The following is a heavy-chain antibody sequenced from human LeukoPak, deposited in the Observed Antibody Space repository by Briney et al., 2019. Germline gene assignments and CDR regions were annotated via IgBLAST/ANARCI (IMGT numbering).Heavy chain of an antibody. Sequence: ASVKVSCKASGYTFTSYYMHWVRQAPGQGLEWMGIINPSGGSTSYEQKFQGRVTMTRDMSTSTVYMELSSLRSEDTAVYYCARGDPPHYYYMDVWGKGTTVTVSS. J-gene: IGHJ6*03. CDR2: INPSGGST. D-gene: IGHD2-21*01. V-gene: IGHV1-46*01. CDR3: ARGDPPHYYYMDV. CDR1: GYTFTSYY.